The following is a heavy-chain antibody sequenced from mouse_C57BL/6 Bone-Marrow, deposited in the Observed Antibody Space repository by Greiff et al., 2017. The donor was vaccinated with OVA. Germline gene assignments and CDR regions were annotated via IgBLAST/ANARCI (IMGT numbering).Heavy chain of an antibody. Sequence: VKLQESGAELVKPGASVKISCKASGYAFSSYWMNWVKQRPGKGLEWIGQIYPGDGDTNYNGKFKGKATLTADKSSSTAYMQLSSLTSEDSAVYFCARSGGSSYPFWYFDVWGTGTTVTVSS. CDR3: ARSGGSSYPFWYFDV. V-gene: IGHV1-80*01. J-gene: IGHJ1*03. CDR1: GYAFSSYW. CDR2: IYPGDGDT. D-gene: IGHD1-1*01.